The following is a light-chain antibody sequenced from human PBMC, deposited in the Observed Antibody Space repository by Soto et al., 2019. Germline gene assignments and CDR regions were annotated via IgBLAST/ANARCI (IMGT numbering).Light chain of an antibody. J-gene: IGKJ5*01. CDR3: QQNVSPPIT. Sequence: EILLKQSQCTLSLSQGERAPLSCRAGQSVSSMYLAWYNQKTGQTPRLIIYGAYSXDTGIPDRFSGSGSGTDLTLTISRLEAEDFAVNYCQQNVSPPITFGQGTRLEIK. CDR2: GAY. CDR1: QSVSSMY. V-gene: IGKV3-20*01.